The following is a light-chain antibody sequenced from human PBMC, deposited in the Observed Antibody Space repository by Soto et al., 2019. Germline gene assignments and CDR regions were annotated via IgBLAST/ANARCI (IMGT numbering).Light chain of an antibody. CDR1: QPIARY. CDR3: QQSYNAPFN. J-gene: IGKJ3*01. CDR2: AAS. V-gene: IGKV1-39*01. Sequence: DIQMTQSPSPLSASVGDRITITCRASQPIARYLNWFQQKSGQPPNLLVYAASTLRHGVPSRFSASGSGSDFTLTINSLQPEDLATYYCQQSYNAPFNFGPGTKVDIK.